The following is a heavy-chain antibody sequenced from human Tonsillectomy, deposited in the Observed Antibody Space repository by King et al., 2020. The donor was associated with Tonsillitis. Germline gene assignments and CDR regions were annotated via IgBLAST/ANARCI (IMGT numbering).Heavy chain of an antibody. Sequence: VQLVESGGGVVQPGGSLRLSCAASGFTFSSYGMHWVRQAPGKGLEWVAFIRYDGSNKYYADSVKGRFTISRDNSKNTLHLQMNSLRAEDTAVYYCATPMIVVVITTDYWGQGTLVTVSS. V-gene: IGHV3-30*02. CDR2: IRYDGSNK. J-gene: IGHJ4*02. CDR3: ATPMIVVVITTDY. CDR1: GFTFSSYG. D-gene: IGHD3-22*01.